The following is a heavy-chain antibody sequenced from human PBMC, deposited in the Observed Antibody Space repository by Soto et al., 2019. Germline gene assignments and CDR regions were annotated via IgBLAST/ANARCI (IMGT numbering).Heavy chain of an antibody. J-gene: IGHJ6*02. CDR3: ARDYQPKNYYYGMDV. Sequence: PSETLSLTCTVSGGSISSGGYYWSWIRQHPGKGLEWIGYIYNSGSTYYNPSLQSRVTISVDTSKNHFSLKLSSVTAADTAVYYCARDYQPKNYYYGMDVWGQGTTVTVSS. CDR1: GGSISSGGYY. D-gene: IGHD3-16*02. CDR2: IYNSGST. V-gene: IGHV4-31*03.